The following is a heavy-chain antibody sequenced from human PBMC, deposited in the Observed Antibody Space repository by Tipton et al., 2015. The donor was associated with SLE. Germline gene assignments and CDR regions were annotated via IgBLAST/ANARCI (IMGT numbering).Heavy chain of an antibody. CDR2: IHYNRDT. CDR3: ARGYSSSWYREFFDI. V-gene: IGHV4-59*02. J-gene: IGHJ2*01. D-gene: IGHD6-13*01. CDR1: GASVSSHY. Sequence: TLSLTCTVSGASVSSHYWNWIRQTPGKGLEWIGYIHYNRDTNYHPSLKSRVTISVDTSKNQLSLKLTSVTAADTAFYHCARGYSSSWYREFFDIWGRGTLVTVSS.